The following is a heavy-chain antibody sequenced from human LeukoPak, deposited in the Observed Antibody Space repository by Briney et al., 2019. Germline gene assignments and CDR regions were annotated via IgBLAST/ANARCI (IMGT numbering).Heavy chain of an antibody. J-gene: IGHJ5*02. CDR3: VRDRAEGRAWVEFDP. Sequence: GSLRLSCAASGFTVSSYGMSWVRQAPGKGPEWVSLVYSDGVTRYADSVQGRFTISRDNSKNTVYLQMNNLRVEDTAVYHCVRDRAEGRAWVEFDPWGQGTLVTVSS. CDR1: GFTVSSYG. V-gene: IGHV3-53*05. CDR2: VYSDGVT.